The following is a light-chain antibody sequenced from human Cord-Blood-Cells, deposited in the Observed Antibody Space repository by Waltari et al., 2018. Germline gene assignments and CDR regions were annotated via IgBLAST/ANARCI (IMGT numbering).Light chain of an antibody. CDR2: GAS. V-gene: IGKV3-15*01. J-gene: IGKJ2*01. CDR3: QQYNNWPYT. Sequence: EIVLTQSPATLSVSPGERAPLSCRASQSVSSNLAWYQQIPGQAPSLLIYGASTRATGIPARFSGSGSETEFTLTISSLQSEDFAVYYCQQYNNWPYTFGQGTKLEIK. CDR1: QSVSSN.